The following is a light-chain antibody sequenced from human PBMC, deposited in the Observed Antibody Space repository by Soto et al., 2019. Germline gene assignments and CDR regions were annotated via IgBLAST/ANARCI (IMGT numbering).Light chain of an antibody. J-gene: IGKJ1*01. V-gene: IGKV3D-15*01. CDR1: QSVSSN. Sequence: EIVLTQSPGTLSVSPGERATLSCRASQSVSSNLAWYQQKPGQAPRLLFYGASTGATGIPARFSGSGSGTESTLSISSQQSEDVAVYYCQQYNNWPGTFGQGTKVEIK. CDR3: QQYNNWPGT. CDR2: GAS.